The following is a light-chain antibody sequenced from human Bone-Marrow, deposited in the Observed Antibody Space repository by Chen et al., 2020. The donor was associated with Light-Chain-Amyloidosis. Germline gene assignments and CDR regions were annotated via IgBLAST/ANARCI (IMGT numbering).Light chain of an antibody. CDR2: RDT. Sequence: SYDLTQPPSVSVSPRQTARITCSGDDLPTKYAYWYQHKPGQAPLLVIHRDTERPSGISERFSGSSSGTTATLTISGVQAEDEADYHCQSADSSGTYEVIFGGGTKLTVL. CDR1: DLPTKY. V-gene: IGLV3-25*03. J-gene: IGLJ2*01. CDR3: QSADSSGTYEVI.